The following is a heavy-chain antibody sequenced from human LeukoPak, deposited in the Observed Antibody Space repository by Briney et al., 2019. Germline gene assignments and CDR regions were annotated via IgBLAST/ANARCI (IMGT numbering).Heavy chain of an antibody. CDR2: IKEDGSLT. V-gene: IGHV3-7*03. CDR1: GCTFSFSW. Sequence: PGGSLRLSCAASGCTFSFSWMDWVRQAPGKGLEWVANIKEDGSLTFYVDSVKGRFTISRDNAKNSLYLQMRSLRADDTAVYYYARDRGYKAFDIWGQGTMVTVSS. CDR3: ARDRGYKAFDI. J-gene: IGHJ3*02. D-gene: IGHD5-18*01.